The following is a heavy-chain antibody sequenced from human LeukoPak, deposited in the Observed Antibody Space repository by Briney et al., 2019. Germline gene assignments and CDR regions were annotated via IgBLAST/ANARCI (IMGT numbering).Heavy chain of an antibody. J-gene: IGHJ4*02. CDR2: ISSSSSTI. Sequence: GGSLRLSCAASGFTFSDYEMNWVRQAPGKGLEWVSYISSSSSTIYYADSVKGRFTISRDNAKNSLYLQMNSLRAEDTAVYYCASPTISRSLDYWGQGTLVTVSS. V-gene: IGHV3-48*01. CDR1: GFTFSDYE. CDR3: ASPTISRSLDY. D-gene: IGHD1-26*01.